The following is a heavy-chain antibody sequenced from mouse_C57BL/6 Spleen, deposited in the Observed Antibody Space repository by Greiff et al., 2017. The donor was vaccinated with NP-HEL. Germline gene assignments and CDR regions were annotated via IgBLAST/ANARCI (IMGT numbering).Heavy chain of an antibody. CDR3: TRGKMDY. V-gene: IGHV1-15*01. J-gene: IGHJ4*01. CDR2: IDPETGGT. CDR1: GYTFTDYE. Sequence: QVQLQQSGAELVRPGASVTLSCKASGYTFTDYEMHWVKQTPVHGLEWIGAIDPETGGTAYNQKFKGKAILTADKSSSTAYMELRSLTSEDAAVYYCTRGKMDYWGQGTSVTVSS.